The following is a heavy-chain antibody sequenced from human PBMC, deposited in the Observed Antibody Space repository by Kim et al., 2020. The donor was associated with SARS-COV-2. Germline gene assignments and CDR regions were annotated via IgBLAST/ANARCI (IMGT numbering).Heavy chain of an antibody. Sequence: SETLSLTCAVYGGSFSGYYWSWIRQPPGKGLEWIGEINHSGSTNYNPSLKSRVTISVDTSKNQFSLKLSSVTAADTAVYYCARVSRFTMVRGVIDYWGQG. V-gene: IGHV4-34*01. D-gene: IGHD3-10*01. J-gene: IGHJ4*02. CDR2: INHSGST. CDR3: ARVSRFTMVRGVIDY. CDR1: GGSFSGYY.